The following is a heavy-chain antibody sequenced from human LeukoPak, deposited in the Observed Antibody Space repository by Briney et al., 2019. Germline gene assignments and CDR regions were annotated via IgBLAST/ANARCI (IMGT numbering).Heavy chain of an antibody. D-gene: IGHD4-17*01. J-gene: IGHJ4*02. CDR1: GFTFSSYA. CDR2: ISGSGGTT. V-gene: IGHV3-23*01. CDR3: AKVDPTGAYFDY. Sequence: GGSLRLSCAASGFTFSSYAMTWVRQAPGKGLEWVSAISGSGGTTYYADSVKGRFTISRDNSKNTLCLQMSSLRAEDTAVYYCAKVDPTGAYFDYWGQGTLVTVSS.